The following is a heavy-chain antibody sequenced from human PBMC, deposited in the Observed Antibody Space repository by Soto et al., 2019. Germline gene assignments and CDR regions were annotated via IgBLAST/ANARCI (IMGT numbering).Heavy chain of an antibody. D-gene: IGHD3-10*01. Sequence: ASVKVSCKASGYTFTSYVIHWVRQAPGQSLEWMGWMNPVTGDTKYSQKFQGRVTITRDTSASTAYMELSSLRSEDTAVYYCATDLATMVRGVVVYFYGMEGWGKVTKGTVSS. CDR3: ATDLATMVRGVVVYFYGMEG. CDR2: MNPVTGDT. J-gene: IGHJ6*04. V-gene: IGHV1-3*01. CDR1: GYTFTSYV.